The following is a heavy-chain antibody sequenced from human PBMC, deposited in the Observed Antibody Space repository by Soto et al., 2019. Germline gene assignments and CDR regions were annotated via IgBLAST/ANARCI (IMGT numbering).Heavy chain of an antibody. J-gene: IGHJ4*02. V-gene: IGHV4-34*03. CDR1: SGSFRGYY. CDR3: WVHGSYFFEY. CDR2: IYQGLSI. Sequence: SETLSLTFPVVSGSFRGYYWTWVRQPPGEGVEGIGGIYQGLSIVYNPSLKSRATLLGDSSKNQFSLEVSSVTAPGPGVYYCWVHGSYFFEYWGQGALVTVSS. D-gene: IGHD1-26*01.